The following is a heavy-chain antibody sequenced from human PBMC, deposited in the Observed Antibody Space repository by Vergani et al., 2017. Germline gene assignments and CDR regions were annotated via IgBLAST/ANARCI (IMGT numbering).Heavy chain of an antibody. CDR1: DFISNGHY. D-gene: IGHD5-18*01. V-gene: IGHV4-38-2*01. J-gene: IGHJ4*02. CDR2: RYARGST. Sequence: QVQLQESGPGMVKPSETLSLICDVFDFISNGHYWGWMRQYPEKGLEWSVSRYARGSTYYSPSLKSRVAISIDTSKNHFSLGLSSVTAADTAVYYCARHLRRYSYGVFDYWGQGREVTVSS. CDR3: ARHLRRYSYGVFDY.